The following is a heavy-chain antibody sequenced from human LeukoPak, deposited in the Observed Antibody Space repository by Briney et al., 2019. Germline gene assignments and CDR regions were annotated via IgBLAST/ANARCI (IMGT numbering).Heavy chain of an antibody. CDR2: IYYSGAT. CDR1: GXSISTYY. CDR3: ARRVAVSPVYAFDI. D-gene: IGHD6-6*01. V-gene: IGHV4-59*01. J-gene: IGHJ3*02. Sequence: KPSETLSLTCTVSGXSISTYYWTWIRQPPGKGPGWVGYIYYSGATNYNPSLKSRVTISLDTSKNQFSPKLSSVTAADTAIYYCARRVAVSPVYAFDIWGQGTMVTVSS.